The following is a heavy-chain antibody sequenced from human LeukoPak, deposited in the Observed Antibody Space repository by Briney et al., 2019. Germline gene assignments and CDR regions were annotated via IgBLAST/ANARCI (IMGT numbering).Heavy chain of an antibody. J-gene: IGHJ3*02. CDR1: GFTVNSNY. Sequence: PGGSLRLSCAASGFTVNSNYMNWVRQAPGKGREWVSLLYSDGTTYYADSVKGRFTISRDNSKNTLFLQMNSLRAEDTAVYYCARDAYGDDALDIWGQGTMVTVSS. CDR2: LYSDGTT. CDR3: ARDAYGDDALDI. D-gene: IGHD3-10*01. V-gene: IGHV3-66*01.